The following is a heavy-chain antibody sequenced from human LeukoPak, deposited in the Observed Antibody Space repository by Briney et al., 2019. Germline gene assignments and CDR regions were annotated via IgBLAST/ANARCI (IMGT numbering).Heavy chain of an antibody. CDR1: GYTFTSYG. J-gene: IGHJ3*02. D-gene: IGHD1-26*01. CDR2: ISAYNGNT. Sequence: GASVKVSCKASGYTFTSYGISWVRQAPGQGLEWMGWISAYNGNTNYAQKLQGRVTMTTDTSTSTAYMELRSLRSDDTAVYYCARDLMGGSYPDAFDIWGQGTMVTVSS. CDR3: ARDLMGGSYPDAFDI. V-gene: IGHV1-18*01.